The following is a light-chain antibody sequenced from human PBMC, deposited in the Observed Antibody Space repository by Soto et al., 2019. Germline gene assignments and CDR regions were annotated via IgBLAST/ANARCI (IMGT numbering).Light chain of an antibody. Sequence: QSVLTQPPSASGTPGQRVTISCSGGSSNIGTNHVYWYQHLPGTAPKLLIYDNGKRSSGIPDRFSGSQSGTSATLGITGLQTGDEADYYCGTWDNSLSAVFGGGTQLTVL. CDR1: SSNIGTNH. CDR3: GTWDNSLSAV. J-gene: IGLJ2*01. CDR2: DNG. V-gene: IGLV1-51*01.